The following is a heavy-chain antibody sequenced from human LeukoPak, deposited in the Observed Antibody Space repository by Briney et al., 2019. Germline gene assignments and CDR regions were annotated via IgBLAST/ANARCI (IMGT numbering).Heavy chain of an antibody. V-gene: IGHV3-74*01. CDR3: ARVPKWELLDAFDI. J-gene: IGHJ3*02. CDR1: GFTFSSYW. CDR2: INSDGSST. D-gene: IGHD1-26*01. Sequence: GGSLRLSCAASGFTFSSYWMHWVRQAPGKGLVWVSRINSDGSSTSDADSVKGRFTVTRDNAKTTLYLQMNRRRAEETAVYYGARVPKWELLDAFDIWGQGTMVTVSS.